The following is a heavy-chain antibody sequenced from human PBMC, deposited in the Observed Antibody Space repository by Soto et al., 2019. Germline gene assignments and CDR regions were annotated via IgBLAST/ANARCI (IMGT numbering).Heavy chain of an antibody. D-gene: IGHD1-1*01. V-gene: IGHV3-30*03. CDR3: ATVWGPGTTLMAFDI. Sequence: QVQLVESGGGVVQPGRSLRLSCAASGFTFSSYGMHWVRQAPGKGLEWVAVISYDGSNKYYADSVKGRFTISRDNSKNTLYLQMNSLRAEDTAVYYCATVWGPGTTLMAFDIWGQGRMLTVSS. CDR1: GFTFSSYG. J-gene: IGHJ3*02. CDR2: ISYDGSNK.